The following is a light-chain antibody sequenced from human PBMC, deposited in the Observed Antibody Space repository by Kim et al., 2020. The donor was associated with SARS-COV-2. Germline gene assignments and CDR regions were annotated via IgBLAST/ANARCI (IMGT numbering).Light chain of an antibody. CDR3: QQFSTFPWT. J-gene: IGKJ1*01. Sequence: DIQITQSPPTLSASVGDRVTITCRASQDIGTWLTWYQLRPGKAPNLLIYDASSLKSGVPARFSGSQSGTEFSLTISSLQPEDFATYYCQQFSTFPWTFGQGTRVEIK. CDR2: DAS. V-gene: IGKV1-5*01. CDR1: QDIGTW.